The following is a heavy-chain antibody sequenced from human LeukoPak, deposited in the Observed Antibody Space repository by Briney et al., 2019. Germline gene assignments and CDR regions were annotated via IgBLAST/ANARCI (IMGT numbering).Heavy chain of an antibody. CDR1: GFTFSSYA. D-gene: IGHD3-3*01. V-gene: IGHV3-23*01. J-gene: IGHJ5*02. CDR2: ISGSGGST. CDR3: AKGSRVYGFWSGYSAPGWFDP. Sequence: GGSLRLSCAASGFTFSSYAMSWVRQAPGKGLEWVSAISGSGGSTYYADSVKGRFTISRDNSKNTLYLQMNSLRAEDTAVYYCAKGSRVYGFWSGYSAPGWFDPWGQGTLVTVSS.